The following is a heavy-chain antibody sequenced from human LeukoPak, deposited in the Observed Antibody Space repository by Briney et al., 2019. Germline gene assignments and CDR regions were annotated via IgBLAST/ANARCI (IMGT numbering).Heavy chain of an antibody. CDR2: IYPGDSDT. CDR3: ARHTGEGSHFQH. Sequence: LGESLKISCKGSGYSFTSHWIGWVRQMPGKGLEWMGIIYPGDSDTRYSPSFRDQVIISADKSIRTAYLQWTSLKASDTAMYYCARHTGEGSHFQHWGQGSLVTVSS. D-gene: IGHD3-16*01. V-gene: IGHV5-51*01. J-gene: IGHJ1*01. CDR1: GYSFTSHW.